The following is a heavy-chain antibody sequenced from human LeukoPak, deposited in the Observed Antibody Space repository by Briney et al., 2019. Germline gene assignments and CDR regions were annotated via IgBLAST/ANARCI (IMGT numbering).Heavy chain of an antibody. Sequence: ASVKVSCKASGYTFTGYYMHWVRLAPGQGLEWMGWINPNSGVTNYAQRFQGRVTMTRDTSISTAYMELSRLRSDDTAVYYCARGRLQYPDYWGQGTLVTVSS. J-gene: IGHJ4*02. CDR2: INPNSGVT. CDR1: GYTFTGYY. V-gene: IGHV1-2*02. D-gene: IGHD4-11*01. CDR3: ARGRLQYPDY.